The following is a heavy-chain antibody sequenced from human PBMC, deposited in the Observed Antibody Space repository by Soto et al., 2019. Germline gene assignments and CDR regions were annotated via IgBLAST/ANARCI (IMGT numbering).Heavy chain of an antibody. CDR1: GGSISSSNW. CDR2: IYHSGST. V-gene: IGHV4-4*02. Sequence: SETLSLTCAVSGGSISSSNWWSWVRQPPGKGLEWIGEIYHSGSTNYNPSLKSRVTISVDKSKNQFSLKLSSVTAADTAVYYCASLVRGYYYYYGMDVWGQGTTVTVSS. J-gene: IGHJ6*02. D-gene: IGHD3-10*01. CDR3: ASLVRGYYYYYGMDV.